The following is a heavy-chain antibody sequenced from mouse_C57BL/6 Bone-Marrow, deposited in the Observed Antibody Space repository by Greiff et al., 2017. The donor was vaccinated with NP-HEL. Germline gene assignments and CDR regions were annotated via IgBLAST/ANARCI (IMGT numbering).Heavy chain of an antibody. CDR1: GFTFSDYY. CDR3: ASLRGDAMDY. D-gene: IGHD1-1*01. J-gene: IGHJ4*01. CDR2: ISNGGGST. V-gene: IGHV5-12*01. Sequence: EVQLVESGGGLVQPGGSLKLSCAASGFTFSDYYMYWVRQTPEKRLEWVAYISNGGGSTYYPDTVKGRFTISRDNAKNTLYLQMSRLKSEDTAMYYCASLRGDAMDYWGQGTSVTVSS.